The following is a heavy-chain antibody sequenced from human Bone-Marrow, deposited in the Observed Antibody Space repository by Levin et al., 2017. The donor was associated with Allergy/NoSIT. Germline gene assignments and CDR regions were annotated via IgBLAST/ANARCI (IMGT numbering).Heavy chain of an antibody. Sequence: PSETLSLTCAISGDSVSGNAVAWNWIRQSPSRGLEWLGRTYYRSKWFNDYAVSVKGRITITPDTSKNQFALQLNSVTPEDTAVYYCARDPKGDQGYDYWGQGTLVTVSS. CDR3: ARDPKGDQGYDY. J-gene: IGHJ4*02. CDR1: GDSVSGNAVA. V-gene: IGHV6-1*01. CDR2: TYYRSKWFN. D-gene: IGHD2-15*01.